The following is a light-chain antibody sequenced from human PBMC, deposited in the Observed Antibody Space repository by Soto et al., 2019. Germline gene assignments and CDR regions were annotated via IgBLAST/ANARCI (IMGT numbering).Light chain of an antibody. J-gene: IGKJ1*01. CDR3: QQYGSSPRT. CDR2: GAS. V-gene: IGKV3-20*01. CDR1: QSVSSSY. Sequence: EIVLTQSPGTLSLSPGERATLSCRASQSVSSSYLAWYQQKPGQAPRLLSDGASSRATGIPDRFSGSGSGTDFTLTIIRLEPEDFAVYYCQQYGSSPRTFGQGTKVEIK.